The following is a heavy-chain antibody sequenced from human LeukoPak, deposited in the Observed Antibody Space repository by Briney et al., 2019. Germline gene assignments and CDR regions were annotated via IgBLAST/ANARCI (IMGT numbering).Heavy chain of an antibody. CDR1: GFTFSSYS. CDR3: ARDNAKIDGMDV. Sequence: GGSLRLSCAASGFTFSSYSMNWVRQAPGKGLEWVSSISSSSSYIYYADSVKGRFTISRDNVKNSLYLQMNSLRAEDTAVYYCARDNAKIDGMDVWGQGTTVTVSS. CDR2: ISSSSSYI. J-gene: IGHJ6*02. V-gene: IGHV3-21*01.